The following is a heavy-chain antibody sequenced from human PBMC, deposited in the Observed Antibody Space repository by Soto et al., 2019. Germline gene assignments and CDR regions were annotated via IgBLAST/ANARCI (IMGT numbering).Heavy chain of an antibody. V-gene: IGHV3-30-3*01. CDR1: GFTFSSYA. CDR3: ARQPRFAIAALIPRDNWFDP. Sequence: GGSLRLSCAASGFTFSSYAMHWVRQAPGKGLEWVAVISYDGSNKYYADSVKGRFTISRDNSKNTLYLQMNSLRAEDTAVYYCARQPRFAIAALIPRDNWFDPWGQGTLVTVSS. J-gene: IGHJ5*02. CDR2: ISYDGSNK. D-gene: IGHD6-6*01.